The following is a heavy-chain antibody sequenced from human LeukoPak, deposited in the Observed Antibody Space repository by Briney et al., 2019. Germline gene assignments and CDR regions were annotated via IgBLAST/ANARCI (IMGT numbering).Heavy chain of an antibody. V-gene: IGHV4-59*01. J-gene: IGHJ4*02. Sequence: SETLSLTCTVSGGSISSYYWSWIRQPPGKGLEWIGYIYYSGSTNYNPSLKSRVTISVDTSKNQFSLKLSPVTAADTAAYYCARERCSSTTCYFDYWGQGTLVTVSS. CDR3: ARERCSSTTCYFDY. CDR1: GGSISSYY. D-gene: IGHD2-2*01. CDR2: IYYSGST.